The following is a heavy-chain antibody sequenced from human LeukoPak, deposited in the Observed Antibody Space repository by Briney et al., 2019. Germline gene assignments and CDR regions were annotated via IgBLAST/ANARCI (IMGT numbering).Heavy chain of an antibody. J-gene: IGHJ4*02. CDR2: INPNSGGT. CDR3: ARDREGGGLPLNYCGGDCYPSWGFDY. CDR1: GYTFTGYY. D-gene: IGHD2-21*02. V-gene: IGHV1-2*04. Sequence: ASVKVSCKASGYTFTGYYMHWVRQAPGQGLEWMGWINPNSGGTNYAQKFRDWVTMTRDTSISTAYMELSRLTSDDTAVYYCARDREGGGLPLNYCGGDCYPSWGFDYWGQGTLVTVSS.